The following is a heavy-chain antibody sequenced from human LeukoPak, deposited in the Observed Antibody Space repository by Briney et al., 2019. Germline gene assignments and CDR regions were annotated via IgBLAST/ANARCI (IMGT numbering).Heavy chain of an antibody. CDR1: GGSISSSSYY. CDR3: ARQRLGYYDSSGYYYDY. V-gene: IGHV4-39*01. Sequence: SETLSFTCTVSGGSISSSSYYWGWIRQPPGKGLEWIGSIYYSGSTYYNPSLKSRVTISVDTSKNQFSLKLSSVTAADTAVYYCARQRLGYYDSSGYYYDYWGQGALVTVSS. J-gene: IGHJ4*02. CDR2: IYYSGST. D-gene: IGHD3-22*01.